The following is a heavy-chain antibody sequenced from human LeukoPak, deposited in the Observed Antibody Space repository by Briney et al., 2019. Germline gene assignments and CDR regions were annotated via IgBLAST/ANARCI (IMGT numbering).Heavy chain of an antibody. D-gene: IGHD3-10*01. Sequence: QAGGFLRLSCAASGFTFSSYWMHWVRQAPGKGLVWVSRISNDGSNTTYADSVKGRFTISRDNAKNTLYLQMNSLRAEDTAVYYCARATAGIYGLDVWGQGTTVTVSS. V-gene: IGHV3-74*01. CDR2: ISNDGSNT. CDR1: GFTFSSYW. J-gene: IGHJ6*02. CDR3: ARATAGIYGLDV.